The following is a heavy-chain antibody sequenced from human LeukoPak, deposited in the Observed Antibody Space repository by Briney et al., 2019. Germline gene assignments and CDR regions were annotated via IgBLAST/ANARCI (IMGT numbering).Heavy chain of an antibody. J-gene: IGHJ6*02. V-gene: IGHV4-59*01. CDR1: GGSISSYY. D-gene: IGHD2-2*01. Sequence: SETLSLTCTVSGGSISSYYWSWIRQPPGKGLEWIGHIYYSGSTNYNPSLKSRVTISVDTSKNQSSLKLSSVTAADTAVYYCARERAQPLFYGMDVWGQGTTVTVSS. CDR2: IYYSGST. CDR3: ARERAQPLFYGMDV.